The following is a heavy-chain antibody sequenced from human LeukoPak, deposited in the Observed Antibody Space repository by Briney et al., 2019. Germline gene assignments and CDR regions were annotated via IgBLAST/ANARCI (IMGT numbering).Heavy chain of an antibody. Sequence: GGSLRLSCAASGFTFSSYGMHWVRQAPGKGLEWVSVIYSGGSTYCADSVKGRFTISRDNSKNTLYLQMNSLRAEDTAVYYCARDCSSTSCQPYFDYYGMDVWGQGTTVTVSS. CDR2: IYSGGST. D-gene: IGHD2-2*01. CDR1: GFTFSSYG. V-gene: IGHV3-66*01. CDR3: ARDCSSTSCQPYFDYYGMDV. J-gene: IGHJ6*02.